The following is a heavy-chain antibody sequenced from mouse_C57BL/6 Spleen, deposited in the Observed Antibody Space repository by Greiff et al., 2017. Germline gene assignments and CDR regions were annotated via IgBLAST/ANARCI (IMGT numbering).Heavy chain of an antibody. D-gene: IGHD1-1*01. Sequence: QVQLQQSGAELVRPGTSVKVSCKASGYAFTNYLIEWVKQRPGQGLEWIGVINPGSGGTNYNEKFKGKATLTADKSSSTAYMQLSSLTSEDSAVYFCAREGSTVVGYFDYWGQGTTLTVSS. CDR1: GYAFTNYL. CDR3: AREGSTVVGYFDY. V-gene: IGHV1-54*01. CDR2: INPGSGGT. J-gene: IGHJ2*01.